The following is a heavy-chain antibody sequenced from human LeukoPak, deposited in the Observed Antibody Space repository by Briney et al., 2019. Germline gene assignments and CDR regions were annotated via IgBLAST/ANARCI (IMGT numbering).Heavy chain of an antibody. CDR1: GFTFGDYA. V-gene: IGHV3-49*03. D-gene: IGHD2-2*01. Sequence: GGSLRLSCTASGFTFGDYAMSWFRQAPGKGLEWVGFIRSKAYSGTTEYAASVKGRFTISRDDSKSIAYLQMNSLKTEDTAVYYCTRSAGYCSSTSCQLFDYWGQGTLVTVSS. CDR3: TRSAGYCSSTSCQLFDY. J-gene: IGHJ4*02. CDR2: IRSKAYSGTT.